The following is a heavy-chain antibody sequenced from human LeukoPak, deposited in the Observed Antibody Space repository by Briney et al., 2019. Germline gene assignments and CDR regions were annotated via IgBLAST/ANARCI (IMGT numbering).Heavy chain of an antibody. CDR1: GFTFSSYS. CDR2: ISSSSSYI. V-gene: IGHV3-21*01. CDR3: ARDPNAYYDFWSGYTYFDY. J-gene: IGHJ4*02. Sequence: GGSLRLSCAASGFTFSSYSMNWVRQAPGKGLEWVSSISSSSSYIYYADSVKSRFTISRDNAKNSLYLQMNSLRAEDTAVYYCARDPNAYYDFWSGYTYFDYWGQGTLVTVSS. D-gene: IGHD3-3*01.